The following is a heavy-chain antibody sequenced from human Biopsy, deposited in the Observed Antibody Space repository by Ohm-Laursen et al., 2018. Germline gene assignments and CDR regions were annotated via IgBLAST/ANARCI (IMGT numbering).Heavy chain of an antibody. CDR2: INPTGGTT. V-gene: IGHV1-46*01. CDR3: ARDETGSSVFGPYYYGMDV. J-gene: IGHJ6*02. Sequence: ASVKVSCKASGYSFTKYYINWVPQAPGQGLEWMGIINPTGGTTSYAEKFQGRVTLTRDTSTGTVYLELNSLIYEDTALYYCARDETGSSVFGPYYYGMDVWGQGTTVTVSS. D-gene: IGHD3-9*01. CDR1: GYSFTKYY.